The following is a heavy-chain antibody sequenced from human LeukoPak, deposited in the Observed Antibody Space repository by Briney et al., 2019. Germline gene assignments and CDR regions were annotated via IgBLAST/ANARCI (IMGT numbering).Heavy chain of an antibody. CDR2: IYSGGST. CDR3: AKDDGSGSYLVSDWFDP. V-gene: IGHV3-53*01. J-gene: IGHJ5*02. Sequence: GGSLRLSCAASGFTVSSNYMSWVRQAPGKGLEWVSVIYSGGSTYYADSVKGRFTISRDNSKNTLYLQMNSLRAEDTAVYYCAKDDGSGSYLVSDWFDPWGQGTLVTVSS. CDR1: GFTVSSNY. D-gene: IGHD3-10*01.